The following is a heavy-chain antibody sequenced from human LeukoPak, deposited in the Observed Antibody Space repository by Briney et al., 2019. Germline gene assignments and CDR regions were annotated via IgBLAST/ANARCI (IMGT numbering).Heavy chain of an antibody. CDR3: ARGGNYYLDY. CDR1: GITLSSYW. Sequence: GESLRLSCAASGITLSSYWIHWVRQAPGKGLVWVSRFNPDGRTTNYADSVKGRFTISRDNAKNTVYLQMNSLRADDTALYYCARGGNYYLDYWGQGTLATVSS. CDR2: FNPDGRTT. V-gene: IGHV3-74*01. D-gene: IGHD1-7*01. J-gene: IGHJ4*02.